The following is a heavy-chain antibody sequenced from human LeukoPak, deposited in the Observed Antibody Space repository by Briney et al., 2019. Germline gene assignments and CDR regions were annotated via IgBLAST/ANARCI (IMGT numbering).Heavy chain of an antibody. Sequence: SGPALVKPTQTLTLTCTFSGFSLSTSGMCVSWIRQPPGKAPEWLARIDWDDDKYYSTSLKTRLTISKDTSKNQVVLTMTNMDPVDTATYYCARIGYYYDSSGYYRFDDYWGQGTLVTVSS. CDR3: ARIGYYYDSSGYYRFDDY. CDR2: IDWDDDK. D-gene: IGHD3-22*01. V-gene: IGHV2-70*11. J-gene: IGHJ4*02. CDR1: GFSLSTSGMC.